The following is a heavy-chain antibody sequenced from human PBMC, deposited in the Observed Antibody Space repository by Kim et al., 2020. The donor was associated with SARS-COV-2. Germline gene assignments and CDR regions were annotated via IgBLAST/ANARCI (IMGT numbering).Heavy chain of an antibody. D-gene: IGHD5-12*01. Sequence: KGRFTISRDNAKNSLYLQMNNLRAEDTAVYYCARVHSPQRWLQLRGAFDIWGQGTMVTVSS. J-gene: IGHJ3*02. V-gene: IGHV3-11*05. CDR3: ARVHSPQRWLQLRGAFDI.